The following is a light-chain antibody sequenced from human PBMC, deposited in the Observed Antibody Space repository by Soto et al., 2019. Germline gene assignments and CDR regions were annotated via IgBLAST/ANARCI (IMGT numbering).Light chain of an antibody. V-gene: IGKV3-11*01. CDR3: QQRNNWPLT. Sequence: EIVLTQSPATLSLSPGERAKLSCRGSQSISSHLAWYQQKAGQAPRLLMYEASNRATGIPARFSGGGSGTDFTLTISSLEPEDLAVYYCQQRNNWPLTFGGGTKVEIK. J-gene: IGKJ4*01. CDR1: QSISSH. CDR2: EAS.